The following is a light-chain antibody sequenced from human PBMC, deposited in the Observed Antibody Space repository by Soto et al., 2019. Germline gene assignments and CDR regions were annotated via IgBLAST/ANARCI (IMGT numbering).Light chain of an antibody. CDR3: QQLNTYPALA. CDR1: QSISSY. V-gene: IGKV1-39*01. J-gene: IGKJ4*01. Sequence: DIQMTQSPSSLSASVGDRVTITCRASQSISSYLNWYQQKPGKAPKLLIYAASSLQSGVPSRFSGRGSGTDFTLTISSLQPEDFATYYCQQLNTYPALAFGGGTKVEIK. CDR2: AAS.